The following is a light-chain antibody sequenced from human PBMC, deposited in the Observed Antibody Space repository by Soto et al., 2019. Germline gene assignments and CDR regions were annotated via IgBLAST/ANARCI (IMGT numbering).Light chain of an antibody. Sequence: EIVLTQSPATLSLSPGERATLSCRASQSVSSYLAWYQQKPGQAPRLLIYDASNRATGIPARFSGSGSGTDFTLTISSLGPEDFAVYYCPQRSNWPPYTFGQGTKLEIK. CDR2: DAS. V-gene: IGKV3-11*01. CDR3: PQRSNWPPYT. J-gene: IGKJ2*01. CDR1: QSVSSY.